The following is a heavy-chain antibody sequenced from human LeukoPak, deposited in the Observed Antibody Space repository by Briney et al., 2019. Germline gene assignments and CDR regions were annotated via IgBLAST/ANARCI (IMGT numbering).Heavy chain of an antibody. CDR2: INPSGGST. J-gene: IGHJ4*02. Sequence: ASVKVSCKASGYTFTSYYMHWVRQAPGQGLEWMGIINPSGGSTSYAQKFQGRVTMTRDTSTSTVYMELSSLRSEDTAVYYCARGTYPLTTVTTSGFDYWGQGTLVTVSS. D-gene: IGHD4-17*01. CDR1: GYTFTSYY. V-gene: IGHV1-46*01. CDR3: ARGTYPLTTVTTSGFDY.